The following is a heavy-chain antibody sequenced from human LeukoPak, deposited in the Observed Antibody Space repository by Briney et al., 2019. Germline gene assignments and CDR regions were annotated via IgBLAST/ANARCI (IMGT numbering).Heavy chain of an antibody. CDR2: INPNSGGT. Sequence: ASVKVSCKASGYTFTSYGISWVRQAPGQGLEWMGRINPNSGGTNYAQKFQGRVTMTRDTSISTAYMELSRLRSDDTAVYYCARGATKSYYFDYWGQGTLVTVSS. V-gene: IGHV1-2*06. CDR3: ARGATKSYYFDY. J-gene: IGHJ4*02. CDR1: GYTFTSYG. D-gene: IGHD1-26*01.